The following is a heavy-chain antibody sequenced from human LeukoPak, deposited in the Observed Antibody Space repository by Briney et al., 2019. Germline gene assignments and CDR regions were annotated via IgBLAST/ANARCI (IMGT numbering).Heavy chain of an antibody. V-gene: IGHV3-48*03. J-gene: IGHJ4*02. Sequence: PGGSLRLSCAASGFTFSSYEMNWVRQAPGKGLEWVSYISTSGRTIYYADSVKGRLTISRDNAKNSLYLQMNSLRAEDAAVYYCARGYFLGFDYWGQRTLVTVSS. CDR2: ISTSGRTI. D-gene: IGHD2/OR15-2a*01. CDR3: ARGYFLGFDY. CDR1: GFTFSSYE.